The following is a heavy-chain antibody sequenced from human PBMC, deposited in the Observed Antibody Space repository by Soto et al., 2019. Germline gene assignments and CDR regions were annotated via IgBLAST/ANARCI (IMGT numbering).Heavy chain of an antibody. CDR1: GGTFSSYT. D-gene: IGHD2-8*01. CDR2: IIPILGIA. CDR3: ARDKSTCTNGVCYGRSYNWFDP. J-gene: IGHJ5*02. V-gene: IGHV1-69*04. Sequence: GASVKVSCKASGGTFSSYTISWVRQAPGQGLEWMGRIIPILGIANYAQKFQGRVTITADKSTSTAYMELSSLRSEDTAVYYCARDKSTCTNGVCYGRSYNWFDPWGQGTLVTVSS.